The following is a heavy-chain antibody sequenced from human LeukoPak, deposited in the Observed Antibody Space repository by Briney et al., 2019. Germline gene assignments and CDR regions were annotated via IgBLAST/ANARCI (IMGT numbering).Heavy chain of an antibody. CDR2: MYYSGST. D-gene: IGHD3-22*01. J-gene: IGHJ5*02. CDR1: GGSISSGGYY. V-gene: IGHV4-30-4*01. CDR3: ARPYYYDSRIDP. Sequence: SQTLSLTCTVSGGSISSGGYYWSWIRQPPGKGLEWIAYMYYSGSTYYTPSLKSRVTMSADTSKNQLSLKLSSVTAADTAVYYCARPYYYDSRIDPWGQGILVTVSS.